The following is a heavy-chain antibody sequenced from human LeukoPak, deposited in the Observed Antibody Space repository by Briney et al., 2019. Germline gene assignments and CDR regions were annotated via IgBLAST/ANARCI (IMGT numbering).Heavy chain of an antibody. CDR2: ISYSGST. Sequence: SETLSLACTVSGGSISSYYWSWIRQPPGKGLEWIGYISYSGSTNYNPSLKSRVTISVDTSKNQFSLMLSSVTAADTAVYYCARAYYGSDYFDYWGQGTLVTVSS. CDR3: ARAYYGSDYFDY. J-gene: IGHJ4*02. V-gene: IGHV4-59*01. D-gene: IGHD3-10*01. CDR1: GGSISSYY.